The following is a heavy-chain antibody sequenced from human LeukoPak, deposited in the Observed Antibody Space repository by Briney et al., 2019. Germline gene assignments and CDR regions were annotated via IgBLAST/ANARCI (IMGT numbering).Heavy chain of an antibody. CDR2: IRYDGSNK. CDR1: GFTFSRYG. CDR3: ATTSITIFGVVIGFDY. D-gene: IGHD3-3*01. Sequence: GGSLRLSCAASGFTFSRYGMHWVRQAPGKGLEWVAFIRYDGSNKYYADSVKGRFTISRDNSKNTLYLQMNSLRAEDTAVYYCATTSITIFGVVIGFDYWGQGTLVTVSS. V-gene: IGHV3-30*02. J-gene: IGHJ4*02.